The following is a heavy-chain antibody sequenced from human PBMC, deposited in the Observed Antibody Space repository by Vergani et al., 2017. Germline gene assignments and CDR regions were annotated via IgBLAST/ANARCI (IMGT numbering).Heavy chain of an antibody. D-gene: IGHD6-13*01. J-gene: IGHJ3*02. V-gene: IGHV3-23*01. CDR1: GFTFSSYA. Sequence: EVQLLESGGGLVQPGGSLRLSCAASGFTFSSYAMSWVRQAPGKGLEWVSAISGSGGSTYYADSVKGRFTISRDNSKNTLYLQMNSLRAEDTAVYYCAKTLTVTYSSSWYAGDDAFDIWGQGTMVTDSS. CDR2: ISGSGGST. CDR3: AKTLTVTYSSSWYAGDDAFDI.